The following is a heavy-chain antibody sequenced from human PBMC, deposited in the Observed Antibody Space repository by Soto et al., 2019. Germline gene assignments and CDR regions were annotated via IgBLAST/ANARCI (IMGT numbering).Heavy chain of an antibody. CDR3: ARIEEFIIFGVVIPNWFDP. J-gene: IGHJ5*02. CDR1: GFTFSSYA. D-gene: IGHD3-3*01. Sequence: LRLSCAASGFTFSSYAMSWIRQPPGKALEWLAHIFSNDEKSYSTSLKSRLTISKDTSKSQVVLTMTNMDPVDTATYYCARIEEFIIFGVVIPNWFDPWGQGTLVTVSS. V-gene: IGHV2-26*01. CDR2: IFSNDEK.